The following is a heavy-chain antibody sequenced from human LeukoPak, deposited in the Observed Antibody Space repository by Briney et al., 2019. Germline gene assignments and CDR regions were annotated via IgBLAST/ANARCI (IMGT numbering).Heavy chain of an antibody. Sequence: PGGSLRLSCAASGFTFSNYAMSWVRQAPGKGLEWVSAITGSGDSTYYADSVKGRFTISRDNSKNTLYLQMNSLRAEDTAVYYCAKGRHMYSGMFDYWGQGTLVTVSS. D-gene: IGHD1-26*01. CDR1: GFTFSNYA. CDR2: ITGSGDST. CDR3: AKGRHMYSGMFDY. J-gene: IGHJ4*02. V-gene: IGHV3-23*01.